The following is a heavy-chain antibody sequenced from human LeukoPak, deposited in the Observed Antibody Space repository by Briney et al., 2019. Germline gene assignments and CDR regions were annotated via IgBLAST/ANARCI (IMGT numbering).Heavy chain of an antibody. CDR1: GFTFSRNF. V-gene: IGHV3-74*01. J-gene: IGHJ4*02. CDR3: VRDFYSWGDPNNGD. D-gene: IGHD2-21*01. CDR2: INSDGSST. Sequence: GGSLRLSCAASGFTFSRNFMHWVRQAPGKGLMWVSRINSDGSSTRYADSVKGRFTISRDNAKNTLYLQMNSLRAEDTAVYDCVRDFYSWGDPNNGDGGQGTRVTVSS.